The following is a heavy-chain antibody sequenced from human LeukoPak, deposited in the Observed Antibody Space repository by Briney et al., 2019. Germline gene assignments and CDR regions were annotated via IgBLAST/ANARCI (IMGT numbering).Heavy chain of an antibody. D-gene: IGHD3-9*01. CDR1: GFTFTTYS. J-gene: IGHJ6*03. V-gene: IGHV3-21*01. CDR3: ARERNYDILTDYYHYYMDV. CDR2: ITSSSSYI. Sequence: GGSLRLSCAAPGFTFTTYSMNWVRQAPGKGLEWVSSITSSSSYIYNADSVKGRFTISRDNAKNSLYLQMNSLRAEDTAVYYCARERNYDILTDYYHYYMDVWGKGTTVTVSS.